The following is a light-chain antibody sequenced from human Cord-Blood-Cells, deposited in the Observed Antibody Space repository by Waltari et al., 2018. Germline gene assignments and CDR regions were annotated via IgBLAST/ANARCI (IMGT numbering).Light chain of an antibody. CDR1: TSDVGGYNY. V-gene: IGLV2-11*01. Sequence: QSALTLPRPVSGSPRQSVTISCPGTTSDVGGYNYVSWYQQHPGKAPKLMIYDVSKRPSGVPDRFSGSKSCNTASLTISGLQAEDEADYYCCSYAGSYTVVFGGGTKLTVL. CDR3: CSYAGSYTVV. J-gene: IGLJ2*01. CDR2: DVS.